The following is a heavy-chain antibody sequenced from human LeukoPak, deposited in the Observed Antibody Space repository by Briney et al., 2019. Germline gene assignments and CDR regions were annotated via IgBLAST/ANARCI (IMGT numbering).Heavy chain of an antibody. CDR1: GYTLTSYD. V-gene: IGHV1-8*01. J-gene: IGHJ4*02. CDR3: AIKANLDY. CDR2: MNPNSGRT. Sequence: ASVKVPCKASGYTLTSYDINWVRQATGQGLEWMGWMNPNSGRTGYAQNFQGRITITRNTSISTAYMELSSLRSEDTAVYYCAIKANLDYWGQGTLVTVSS. D-gene: IGHD4/OR15-4a*01.